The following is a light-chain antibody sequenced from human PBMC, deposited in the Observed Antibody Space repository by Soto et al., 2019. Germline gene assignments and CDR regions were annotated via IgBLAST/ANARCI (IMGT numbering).Light chain of an antibody. CDR3: SSYTSSSTWV. CDR2: EVS. V-gene: IGLV2-14*01. CDR1: SSDVGGYNY. J-gene: IGLJ3*02. Sequence: QSALTQPASVSGSPGQSITISCTGTSSDVGGYNYVSWYQQHPGKAPKLMIYEVSNRPSGVSNRFSGSKSGNTASLTISGXXXXXXXXXXCSSYTSSSTWVFGGGTKLTV.